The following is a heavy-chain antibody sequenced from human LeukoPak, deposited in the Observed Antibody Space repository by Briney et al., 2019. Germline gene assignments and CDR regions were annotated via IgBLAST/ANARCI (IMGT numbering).Heavy chain of an antibody. CDR1: GFTFSSWY. CDR2: ITSDGSTS. V-gene: IGHV3-74*01. Sequence: GGSLRLSCAASGFTFSSWYMYWVRQRPGKGLEWLCRITSDGSTSYYAASVRGRFTISRDNAKNTLYLQMNSLTDEDTAVYYCASPKPDCWGQGTLVTVSS. J-gene: IGHJ4*02. CDR3: ASPKPDC.